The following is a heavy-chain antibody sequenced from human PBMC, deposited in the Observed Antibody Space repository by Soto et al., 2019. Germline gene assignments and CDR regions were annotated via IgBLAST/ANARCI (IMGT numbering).Heavy chain of an antibody. V-gene: IGHV4-39*07. CDR2: INHSGST. D-gene: IGHD5-18*01. CDR1: GGSISSSSYY. J-gene: IGHJ6*02. Sequence: SETLSLTCTASGGSISSSSYYWGWIRRPPGKGLEWIGEINHSGSTNYNPSLKSRVTISVDTSKNQFSLKLSSVTAADTAVYYCADSDVWGQGTTVTVSS. CDR3: ADSDV.